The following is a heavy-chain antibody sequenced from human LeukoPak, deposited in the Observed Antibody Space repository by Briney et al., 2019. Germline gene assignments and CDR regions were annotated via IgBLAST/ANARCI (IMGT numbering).Heavy chain of an antibody. CDR3: ARDPYSGNYGTYYYYYMDV. J-gene: IGHJ6*03. D-gene: IGHD1-26*01. V-gene: IGHV3-21*01. CDR1: GFTFSNYN. Sequence: GGSLRLSCADSGFTFSNYNMNCLRQAPGKAMEWVSSITSSCTYTFYADSVKGRFTISRDNAKNSLYLQMDSLGPEDTAVYYCARDPYSGNYGTYYYYYMDVWGKGTTVTISS. CDR2: ITSSCTYT.